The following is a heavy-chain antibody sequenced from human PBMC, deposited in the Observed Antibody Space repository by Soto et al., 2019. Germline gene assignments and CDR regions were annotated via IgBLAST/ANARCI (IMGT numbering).Heavy chain of an antibody. CDR3: AKTVHGDIVVGNYYYMDV. Sequence: GGSLRLSCAASGFTFSSYGMHWVRQAPGKGLEWVAVISYDGSNKYYADSVKGRFTISRDNSKNTLYLQMNSLRAEDTAVYYCAKTVHGDIVVGNYYYMDVWGKGTTVTVSS. CDR2: ISYDGSNK. CDR1: GFTFSSYG. V-gene: IGHV3-30*18. J-gene: IGHJ6*03. D-gene: IGHD2-2*01.